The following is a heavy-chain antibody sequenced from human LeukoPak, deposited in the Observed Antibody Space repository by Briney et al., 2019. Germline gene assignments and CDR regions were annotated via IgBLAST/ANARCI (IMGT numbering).Heavy chain of an antibody. CDR1: GYTFTSYG. CDR2: ISAYNGNT. J-gene: IGHJ4*02. V-gene: IGHV1-18*01. D-gene: IGHD5-24*01. CDR3: ARDEGTDGDGYNSFDY. Sequence: ASVKVSCKASGYTFTSYGISWVRQAPGQGLEWMGWISAYNGNTNYAQKLQGRVTMTTDTSTSTAYMELRSLRSDDTAVYYCARDEGTDGDGYNSFDYWGQGTLVTVSS.